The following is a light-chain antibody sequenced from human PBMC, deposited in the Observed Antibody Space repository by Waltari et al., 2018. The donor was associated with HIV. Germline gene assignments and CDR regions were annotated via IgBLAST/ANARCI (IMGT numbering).Light chain of an antibody. Sequence: ETLMTQSPATVSASPGEGVTLFCRASQTVGANVAWYKQKVGQAPRLLVFGASTRATAIPDRLHGSGSGTEFTLTINSLQSEDFGVYYCQQYNRCPWTFGQGTRVEV. CDR1: QTVGAN. CDR2: GAS. J-gene: IGKJ1*01. CDR3: QQYNRCPWT. V-gene: IGKV3-15*01.